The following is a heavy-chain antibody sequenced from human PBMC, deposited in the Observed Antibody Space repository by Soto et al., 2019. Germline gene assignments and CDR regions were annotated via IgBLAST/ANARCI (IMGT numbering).Heavy chain of an antibody. CDR3: AGFPKASGGSCYSDY. V-gene: IGHV3-21*01. D-gene: IGHD2-15*01. CDR1: GFTFRTYS. CDR2: ISSTSKYI. Sequence: GGSLRLSCAASGFTFRTYSMSWVRQAPGKGLEWVLSISSTSKYIYYADSVKGRFTVSRDNAKNSLYLQMNSLRAEDTAVYFCAGFPKASGGSCYSDYWGQGTLVTVSS. J-gene: IGHJ4*02.